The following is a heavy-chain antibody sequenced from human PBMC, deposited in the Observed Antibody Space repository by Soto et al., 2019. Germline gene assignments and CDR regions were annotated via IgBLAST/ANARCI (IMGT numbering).Heavy chain of an antibody. V-gene: IGHV3-9*01. CDR1: GFTFDDYA. CDR3: AKDPGPRWGDAFDI. D-gene: IGHD3-16*01. Sequence: EVQLVESGGGSVQPGRSLRLSCAASGFTFDDYAMHWVRQAPGKGLEWVSGISWNSGSIGYADSVKGRFTISRDNAKNSLYLQMNSLRAEDTALYYCAKDPGPRWGDAFDIWGQGTMVTVSS. CDR2: ISWNSGSI. J-gene: IGHJ3*02.